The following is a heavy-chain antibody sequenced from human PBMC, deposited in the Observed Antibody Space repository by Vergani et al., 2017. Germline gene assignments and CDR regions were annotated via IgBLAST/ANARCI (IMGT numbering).Heavy chain of an antibody. V-gene: IGHV1-18*01. Sequence: QVHLVQSGAEVKKPGASVKVSCKTSGYTFSSYGISWVRQAPGQGLEWMGWISAYNGKTDYAQKVQGRVTMTTDTSTSTAYMGLRSLGSDDTAVYYCVRDKGDFNAFDIWGQGTMVTVSS. J-gene: IGHJ3*02. D-gene: IGHD3-16*01. CDR2: ISAYNGKT. CDR1: GYTFSSYG. CDR3: VRDKGDFNAFDI.